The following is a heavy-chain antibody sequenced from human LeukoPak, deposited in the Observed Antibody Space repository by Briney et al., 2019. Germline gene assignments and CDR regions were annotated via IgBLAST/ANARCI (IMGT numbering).Heavy chain of an antibody. Sequence: GASVKVSCKASGYTFTSYDINWVRQATGQGLEWMGWINPNSGGTNYAQKFQGRVTMTRDTSISTAYMELSRLRSDDTAVYYCARDNGIAVAGTDPLNFHVVPWFDPWGQGTLVTVSS. CDR1: GYTFTSYD. CDR3: ARDNGIAVAGTDPLNFHVVPWFDP. CDR2: INPNSGGT. D-gene: IGHD6-19*01. J-gene: IGHJ5*02. V-gene: IGHV1-2*02.